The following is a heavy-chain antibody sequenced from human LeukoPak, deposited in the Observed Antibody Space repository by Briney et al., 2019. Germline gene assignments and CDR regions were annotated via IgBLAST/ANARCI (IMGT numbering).Heavy chain of an antibody. CDR3: ARDGELGSPADAFDI. CDR2: IKQDGSET. Sequence: PGGSLRLSCAASGFTFRSYWMTWVRQYPGKGLEWVANIKQDGSETYYADSVKGRFTISRDNAKRSLYLQMNSLRAEDTAVYYCARDGELGSPADAFDIWGQGTMVTASS. D-gene: IGHD1-26*01. J-gene: IGHJ3*02. V-gene: IGHV3-7*01. CDR1: GFTFRSYW.